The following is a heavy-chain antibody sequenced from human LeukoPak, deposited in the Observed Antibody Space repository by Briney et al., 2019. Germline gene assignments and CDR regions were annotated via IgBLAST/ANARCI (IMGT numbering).Heavy chain of an antibody. CDR3: ARNYRGIIAAAGTFDY. J-gene: IGHJ4*02. CDR1: GGSISSSSYY. CDR2: IYYSGST. Sequence: SETLSLTCTVSGGSISSSSYYWGWIRQPPGKGLEWIGSIYYSGSTYYNPSLKSRVTISVDTSKNQFSLKLSSVTAADTAVYYCARNYRGIIAAAGTFDYWGQGTLVTVSS. V-gene: IGHV4-39*07. D-gene: IGHD6-13*01.